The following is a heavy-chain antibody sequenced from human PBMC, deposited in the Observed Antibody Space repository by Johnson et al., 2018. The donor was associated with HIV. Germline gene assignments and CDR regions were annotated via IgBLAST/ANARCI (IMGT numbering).Heavy chain of an antibody. CDR1: GFTFDDHG. CDR2: INWNGGSTI. CDR3: ARDRKSVNSYGLNHDAFDI. Sequence: VQLVESGGGMGRPGGSLRLSCAASGFTFDDHGMSWVRQGPGKGLEWVSGINWNGGSTIYYADSVKGRFNLSRDNAKNSLYLQMNSLRAEDTAVYYCARDRKSVNSYGLNHDAFDIWGQGTMVTVSS. D-gene: IGHD5-18*01. J-gene: IGHJ3*02. V-gene: IGHV3-20*04.